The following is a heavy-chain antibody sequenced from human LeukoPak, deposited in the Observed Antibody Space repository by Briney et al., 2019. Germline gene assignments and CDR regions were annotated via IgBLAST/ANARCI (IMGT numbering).Heavy chain of an antibody. CDR1: GFTFSSYW. CDR2: IKQDGSEK. CDR3: ARDKWSYYYDSSGYLFGY. Sequence: GGSLRLSCAASGFTFSSYWMSWVRQAPGKGLEWVANIKQDGSEKYYVDSVKGGFTISRDNAKNSLYLQMNSLRAEDTAVYYCARDKWSYYYDSSGYLFGYWGQGTLVTVSS. V-gene: IGHV3-7*01. J-gene: IGHJ4*02. D-gene: IGHD3-22*01.